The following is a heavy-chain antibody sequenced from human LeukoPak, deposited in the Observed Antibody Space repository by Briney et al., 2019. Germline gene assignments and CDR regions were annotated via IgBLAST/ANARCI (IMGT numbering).Heavy chain of an antibody. V-gene: IGHV3-7*01. J-gene: IGHJ4*02. D-gene: IGHD6-6*01. Sequence: GGSLRLSCAASGFTFTNYWMSWVRQAPGKGLEWVANIKQDGSEKYYVDSVEGRFTISRDNAKNSLSLQMNSLSGEDTAVYYCVRALGRSSADYWGQGTLVTVSS. CDR3: VRALGRSSADY. CDR1: GFTFTNYW. CDR2: IKQDGSEK.